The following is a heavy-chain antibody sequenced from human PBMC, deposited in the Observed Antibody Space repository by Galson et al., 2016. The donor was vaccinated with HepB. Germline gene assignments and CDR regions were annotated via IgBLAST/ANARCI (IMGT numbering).Heavy chain of an antibody. D-gene: IGHD3-3*01. CDR1: GFIVSSND. CDR3: ASLRFKGFDL. CDR2: LYSGGST. J-gene: IGHJ2*01. Sequence: SLRLSCAASGFIVSSNDMGWVRQAPGKGLEWVSALYSGGSTYYAGSVKGRFTISMDNSKNPLYLQMNRLRAEDTAVYYCASLRFKGFDLWGRGTLVTVSS. V-gene: IGHV3-53*01.